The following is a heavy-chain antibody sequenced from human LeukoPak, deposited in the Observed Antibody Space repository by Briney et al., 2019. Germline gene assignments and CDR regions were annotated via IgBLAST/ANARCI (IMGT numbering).Heavy chain of an antibody. D-gene: IGHD2-2*02. Sequence: GGSLRLSCAASGFTFSSYAMSWVRQAPGKGLEWVSAISGSGGSTYYADSVKGRFTISRDNSKNTLYLQMNSLRAEDTAVYYCAKGPGVWCSSTSCYTDYYYYYMDVWGKGTTVTVSS. V-gene: IGHV3-23*01. J-gene: IGHJ6*03. CDR1: GFTFSSYA. CDR3: AKGPGVWCSSTSCYTDYYYYYMDV. CDR2: ISGSGGST.